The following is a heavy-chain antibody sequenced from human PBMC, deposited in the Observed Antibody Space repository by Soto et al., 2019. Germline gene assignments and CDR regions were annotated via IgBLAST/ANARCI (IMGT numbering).Heavy chain of an antibody. Sequence: SETHSLTCTVSGLYISSYYWSWIRQPTGKGLEWIGYIYYTGGSPNYNPSLKSRVAISVDRSKNQFSLNLSSVTAADTAVYYCASLPATSDFDYWGQGTLVTVSS. CDR2: IYYTGGSP. CDR3: ASLPATSDFDY. J-gene: IGHJ4*02. D-gene: IGHD2-2*01. V-gene: IGHV4-59*12. CDR1: GLYISSYY.